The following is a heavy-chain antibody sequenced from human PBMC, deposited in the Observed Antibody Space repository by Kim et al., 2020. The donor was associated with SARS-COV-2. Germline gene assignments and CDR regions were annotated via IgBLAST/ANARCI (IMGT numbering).Heavy chain of an antibody. CDR1: GGTFSSYA. CDR2: IILIFGTA. CDR3: ARENPNYYDSSGLEPLNWFDP. J-gene: IGHJ5*02. V-gene: IGHV1-69*13. Sequence: SVKVSCKASGGTFSSYAISWVRQAPGQGLEWMGGIILIFGTANYAQKFQGRVTITADESTSTAYMELSSLRSEDTAVYYCARENPNYYDSSGLEPLNWFDPWGQGTLVTVSS. D-gene: IGHD3-22*01.